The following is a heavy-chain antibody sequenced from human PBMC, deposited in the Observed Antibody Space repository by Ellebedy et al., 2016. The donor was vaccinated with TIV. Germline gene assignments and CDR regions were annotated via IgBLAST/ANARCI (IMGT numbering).Heavy chain of an antibody. Sequence: PGGSLRLSCAVSGFTFTTYSMNWVRQAPGKGLEWLTYISPTSSTIHYADSVKGRFTTSRDNAKNSLFLEMSSLRAEDTAVYFCATDKVNPLGYWGQGTLVTVSS. CDR3: ATDKVNPLGY. CDR2: ISPTSSTI. CDR1: GFTFTTYS. V-gene: IGHV3-48*04. D-gene: IGHD2-21*01. J-gene: IGHJ4*02.